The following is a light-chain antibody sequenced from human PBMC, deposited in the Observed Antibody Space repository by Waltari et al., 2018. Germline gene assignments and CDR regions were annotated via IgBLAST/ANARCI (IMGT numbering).Light chain of an antibody. Sequence: DIQMTQSPPTLSASVGESVTLTCRASPSISSWLAWYQQKPGKAPKLLIYKASTLKSGVPSRFSGSGSGTEFTLTISSLQPDDFATYYCQQYNSYSGYTFGQGTKLEIK. CDR2: KAS. CDR1: PSISSW. V-gene: IGKV1-5*03. J-gene: IGKJ2*01. CDR3: QQYNSYSGYT.